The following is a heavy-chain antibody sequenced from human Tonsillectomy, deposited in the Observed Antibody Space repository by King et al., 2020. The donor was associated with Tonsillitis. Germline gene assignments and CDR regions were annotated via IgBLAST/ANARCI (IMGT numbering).Heavy chain of an antibody. Sequence: QLQESGPGLVKPSETLSLTCTVSGGSIRSYYWSWIRQPPGEGLEWIGYIYYSGSSYYNPSLKSRVTMSVDTSKNQFSLKLSSVTAADTAVYYCARGVTATPSPYYYYMDVWGKGTTVTVSS. CDR3: ARGVTATPSPYYYYMDV. CDR2: IYYSGSS. D-gene: IGHD2-21*02. J-gene: IGHJ6*03. V-gene: IGHV4-59*01. CDR1: GGSIRSYY.